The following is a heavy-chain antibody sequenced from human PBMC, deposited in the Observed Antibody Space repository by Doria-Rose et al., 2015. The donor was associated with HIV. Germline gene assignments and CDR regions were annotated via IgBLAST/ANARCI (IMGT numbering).Heavy chain of an antibody. D-gene: IGHD6-13*01. J-gene: IGHJ4*02. CDR1: GVSLSSPGMG. CDR3: ARIKSSRWYHKYYFDF. V-gene: IGHV2-26*01. Sequence: QVQLVESGPVLVKPTETLTLTCTVSGVSLSSPGMGVSWIRQPPGKALEWLANIFSVDERSYKTSLKSRLTISRGTTKSQVVLTMTGMDPVDTATYYCARIKSSRWYHKYYFDFWGQGTLVIVSA. CDR2: IFSVDER.